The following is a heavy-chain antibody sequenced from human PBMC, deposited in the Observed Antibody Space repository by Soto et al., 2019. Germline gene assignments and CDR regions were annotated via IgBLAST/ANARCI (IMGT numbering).Heavy chain of an antibody. Sequence: PSETLSLTCTVSGGSISSGGYYWSWIRQHPGKGLEWIGYIYYSGSTYYNPSLKSRVTISVDTSKNQFSLKLSSVTAADTAVYYCARVLPDGYFDWFPKAYYYYGMDVWGQGTTVTVSS. CDR2: IYYSGST. V-gene: IGHV4-31*03. D-gene: IGHD3-9*01. J-gene: IGHJ6*02. CDR1: GGSISSGGYY. CDR3: ARVLPDGYFDWFPKAYYYYGMDV.